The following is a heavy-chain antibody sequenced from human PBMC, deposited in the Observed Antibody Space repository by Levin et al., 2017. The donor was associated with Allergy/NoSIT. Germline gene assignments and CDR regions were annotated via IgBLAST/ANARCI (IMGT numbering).Heavy chain of an antibody. J-gene: IGHJ4*02. D-gene: IGHD5-12*01. CDR1: GFTFSNAW. CDR2: IKSKTDGGTT. CDR3: TTDGIVATIAFDY. V-gene: IGHV3-15*01. Sequence: GESLKISCAASGFTFSNAWMSWVRQAPGKGLEWVGRIKSKTDGGTTDYAAPVKGRFTISRDDSKNTLYLQMNSLKTEDTAVYYCTTDGIVATIAFDYWGQGTLVTVSS.